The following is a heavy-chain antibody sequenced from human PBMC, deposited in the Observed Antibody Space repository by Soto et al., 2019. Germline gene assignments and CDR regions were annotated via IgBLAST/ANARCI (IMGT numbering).Heavy chain of an antibody. CDR3: ATDIHATWLLNS. J-gene: IGHJ4*02. D-gene: IGHD2-2*02. V-gene: IGHV3-30-3*01. Sequence: GGSLRLSCAASGFTFSGKTTYWVRQAPGKGLEWVALIAPDASQIYYADSVKGRFTISRDNSKNTLYLQMDSLRAEDTSLYLCATDIHATWLLNSWGQGTLVTVSS. CDR2: IAPDASQI. CDR1: GFTFSGKT.